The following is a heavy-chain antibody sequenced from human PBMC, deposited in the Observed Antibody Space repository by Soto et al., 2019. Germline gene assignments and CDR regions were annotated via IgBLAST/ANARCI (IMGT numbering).Heavy chain of an antibody. V-gene: IGHV3-30*03. CDR3: VREGRGYFDF. CDR2: ISYDGSDK. J-gene: IGHJ3*01. D-gene: IGHD5-12*01. CDR1: GFTFSNYG. Sequence: VGSLRLSCAASGFTFSNYGMHWFRQAPGKGLEWVAVISYDGSDKYYADSVKGRFSISRDNSKNTLSLQMSSPTADDTAIYYCVREGRGYFDFWGRGTMVTVSS.